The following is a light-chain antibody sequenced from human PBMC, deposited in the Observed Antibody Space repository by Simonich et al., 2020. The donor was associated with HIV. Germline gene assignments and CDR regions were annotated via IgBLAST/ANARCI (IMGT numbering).Light chain of an antibody. V-gene: IGKV4-1*01. CDR3: QQDYSTPFT. CDR1: QSVLSSSNNKNY. J-gene: IGKJ3*01. CDR2: WAS. Sequence: DTVMTQSPDSLAVSLGERATINCKSSQSVLSSSNNKNYLAWYQQKPGQPPKLLIYWASTRESGVPDRFSGSGSGTDFTLTISSLQAEDVAVYYCQQDYSTPFTFGPGTKVDIK.